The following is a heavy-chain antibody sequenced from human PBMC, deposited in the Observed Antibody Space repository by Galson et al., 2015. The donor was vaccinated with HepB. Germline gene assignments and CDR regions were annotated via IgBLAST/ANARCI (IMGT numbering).Heavy chain of an antibody. D-gene: IGHD2-15*01. V-gene: IGHV3-23*01. J-gene: IGHJ4*02. CDR2: ISGSGGST. Sequence: SLRLTCAASGFTFSSYAMSWVRQAPGKGLEWVSAISGSGGSTYYADSVKGRFTIPRDNSKNTLYLQMNSLRAEDTAVYYCERMVVAATPFDYWGQGTLVTVSS. CDR1: GFTFSSYA. CDR3: ERMVVAATPFDY.